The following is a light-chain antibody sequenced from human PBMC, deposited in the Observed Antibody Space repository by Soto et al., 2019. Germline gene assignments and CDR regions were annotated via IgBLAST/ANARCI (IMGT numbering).Light chain of an antibody. V-gene: IGKV3-15*01. CDR1: QSVRSN. J-gene: IGKJ2*01. CDR2: GAS. CDR3: QHYSVWPYT. Sequence: EIVMTQSPATLSVSPGERATLSCRASQSVRSNLAWYQQKPGQAPRLLIYGASTRAPGVPARVSGSGSGTEFTLTIGSLQSEDFALYYCQHYSVWPYTFGQGTKVDIK.